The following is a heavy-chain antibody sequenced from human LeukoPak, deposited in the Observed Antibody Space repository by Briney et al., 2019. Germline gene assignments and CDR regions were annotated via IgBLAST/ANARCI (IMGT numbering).Heavy chain of an antibody. V-gene: IGHV3-43*02. J-gene: IGHJ6*02. CDR2: ISGGKT. Sequence: GGSLRLSCAASGFTFSNYAMSWVRQAPGKGLDWVSAISGGKTYYADSVKGRFTISRDNSKNSLYLQMNSLRTEDTALYYCAKDNYYDSSGSYGMDVWGQGTTVTVSS. D-gene: IGHD3-22*01. CDR3: AKDNYYDSSGSYGMDV. CDR1: GFTFSNYA.